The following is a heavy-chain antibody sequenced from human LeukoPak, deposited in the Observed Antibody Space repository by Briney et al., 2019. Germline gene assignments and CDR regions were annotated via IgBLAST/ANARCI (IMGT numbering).Heavy chain of an antibody. CDR2: ISSGGSTI. V-gene: IGHV3-48*03. D-gene: IGHD4-17*01. CDR3: ARLRTTVTTGVDY. Sequence: GGSLRLSCAASGFTFSSYEMNWVRQAPGKGLEWVSYISSGGSTIYYADSVKGRLTISRDNAKNSLYLQMNCLRAEDTAVYYCARLRTTVTTGVDYWGQGTLVTVSS. J-gene: IGHJ4*02. CDR1: GFTFSSYE.